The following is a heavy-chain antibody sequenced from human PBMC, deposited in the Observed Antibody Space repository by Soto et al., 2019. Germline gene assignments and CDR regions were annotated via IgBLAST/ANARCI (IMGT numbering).Heavy chain of an antibody. CDR1: GYSFTNYW. J-gene: IGHJ3*02. Sequence: PGETLKISCQGSGYSFTNYWITWVRQMPGKGLEWVGKIDPSDSYTNYSPSFQGHVTISADKSISTAYLQWSSLKASDTAMYYCATSRSVPRDAFDIWGQGTMVTVSS. CDR2: IDPSDSYT. V-gene: IGHV5-10-1*01. CDR3: ATSRSVPRDAFDI. D-gene: IGHD1-26*01.